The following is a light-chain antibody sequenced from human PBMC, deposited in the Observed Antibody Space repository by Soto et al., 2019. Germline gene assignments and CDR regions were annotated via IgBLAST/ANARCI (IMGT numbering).Light chain of an antibody. Sequence: EIVLTQSPGTLSLSPGERATLSCRASQSVSNSYLTWYQQKPGQAPRLLIDGASNRATGIPDRFSGSGSGTDFTLTISRLEPEDLAVYYCQQNNGLSRTFGQGTKVEIK. CDR3: QQNNGLSRT. J-gene: IGKJ1*01. CDR1: QSVSNSY. V-gene: IGKV3-20*01. CDR2: GAS.